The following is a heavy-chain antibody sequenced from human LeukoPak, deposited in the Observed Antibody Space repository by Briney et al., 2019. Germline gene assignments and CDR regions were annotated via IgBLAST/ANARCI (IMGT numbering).Heavy chain of an antibody. V-gene: IGHV1-18*01. CDR1: GYTFTSYG. CDR2: ISAYNGNT. J-gene: IGHJ4*02. D-gene: IGHD3-22*01. CDR3: ARSYYYDSSGLSDY. Sequence: PGASVKVSCKASGYTFTSYGISWVRQAPGQGLEWMEWISAYNGNTNYAQKLQGRVTMTTDTSTSTAYMELRSLRSDDTAVYYCARSYYYDSSGLSDYWGQGTLVTVSS.